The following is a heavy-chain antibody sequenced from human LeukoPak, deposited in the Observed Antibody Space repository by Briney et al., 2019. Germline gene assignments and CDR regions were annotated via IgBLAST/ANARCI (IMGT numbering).Heavy chain of an antibody. J-gene: IGHJ4*02. V-gene: IGHV4-59*12. Sequence: PSETLSLTCTVSGGSISSYYWSWIRQPPGKGLEWIGYIYYSGSTNYNPSLKSRVTISVDTSKNQFTLKLSSVTAADTAVYYCARVGVRTYCGVDCYSDYFDHWGQGTRVTVSS. CDR1: GGSISSYY. CDR3: ARVGVRTYCGVDCYSDYFDH. D-gene: IGHD2-21*02. CDR2: IYYSGST.